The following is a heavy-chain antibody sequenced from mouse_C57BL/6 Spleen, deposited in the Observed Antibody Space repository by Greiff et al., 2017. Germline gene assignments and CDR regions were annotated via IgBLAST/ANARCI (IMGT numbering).Heavy chain of an antibody. CDR1: GYTFTSYW. CDR2: IDPSASYT. CDR3: ARSNYDGSSYVGSY. D-gene: IGHD1-1*01. V-gene: IGHV1-69*01. Sequence: QVQLQQPGAELVMPGASVKLSCKASGYTFTSYWMHWVKQRPGQGLEWIGEIDPSASYTNYNQKFKGKSTLTVDKSSSTAYMQLSSLTSEDSAVYDCARSNYDGSSYVGSYWGQGTLVTVSA. J-gene: IGHJ3*01.